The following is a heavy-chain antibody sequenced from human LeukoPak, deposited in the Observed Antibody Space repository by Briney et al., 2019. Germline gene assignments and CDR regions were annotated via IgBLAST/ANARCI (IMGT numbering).Heavy chain of an antibody. Sequence: GGSLRLSCAVSGFTFSSDWMIWVRQAPGKGLEWVANINPDGSEKNYVDSVRGRFTISRDNAKNSLDLQMNSLRVEDTAVYYCTRDGDTGMVGGYYYYMDVWGKGTTVTVSS. CDR3: TRDGDTGMVGGYYYYMDV. CDR2: INPDGSEK. V-gene: IGHV3-7*01. D-gene: IGHD5-18*01. J-gene: IGHJ6*03. CDR1: GFTFSSDW.